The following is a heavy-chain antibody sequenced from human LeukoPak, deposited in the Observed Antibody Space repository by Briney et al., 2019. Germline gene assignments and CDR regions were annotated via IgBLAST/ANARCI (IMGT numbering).Heavy chain of an antibody. V-gene: IGHV4-59*11. CDR3: ARVSERRGWFDP. Sequence: SETLSLTCTVFGASISSHYWSWVRQSPGKGLEWIGDIYSSGGTNYRASLGSRVTRSLDTSKSQFSLNLRSVTAAEPAVYYCARVSERRGWFDPWGQGTLVTVSS. CDR1: GASISSHY. J-gene: IGHJ5*02. CDR2: IYSSGGT. D-gene: IGHD1-1*01.